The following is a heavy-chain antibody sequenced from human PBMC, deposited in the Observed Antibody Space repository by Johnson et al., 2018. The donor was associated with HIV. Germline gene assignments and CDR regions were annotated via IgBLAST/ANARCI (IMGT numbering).Heavy chain of an antibody. J-gene: IGHJ3*02. D-gene: IGHD3-10*01. CDR1: GFTFSSYA. CDR2: IYSGGST. CDR3: ARDGSGTPKAFDI. Sequence: VQLVESGGGLVQPGGSLRLSCAASGFTFSSYAMSWVRQAPGKGLEWVSVIYSGGSTYYTDSVKGRFTISRDNSKNTVYLQMNSLRAEDTAVYYCARDGSGTPKAFDIWGQGTMVTVSS. V-gene: IGHV3-66*01.